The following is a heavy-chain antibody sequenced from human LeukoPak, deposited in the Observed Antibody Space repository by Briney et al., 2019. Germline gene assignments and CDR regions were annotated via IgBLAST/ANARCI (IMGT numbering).Heavy chain of an antibody. CDR2: IYYSGST. D-gene: IGHD3-22*01. Sequence: SETLSLTCTVSGGSVSSGSYYWSWIRQHPGKGLEWIGYIYYSGSTYYNPSLKSRVTISVDTSKNQFSLKLSSVTAADTAVYYCARASSGYYYWEGVDAFDIWGQGTMVTVSS. V-gene: IGHV4-31*03. CDR1: GGSVSSGSYY. J-gene: IGHJ3*02. CDR3: ARASSGYYYWEGVDAFDI.